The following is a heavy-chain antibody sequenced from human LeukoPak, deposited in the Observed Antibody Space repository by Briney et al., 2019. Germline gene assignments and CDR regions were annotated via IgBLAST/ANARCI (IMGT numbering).Heavy chain of an antibody. J-gene: IGHJ5*02. CDR2: IIPIFGTA. V-gene: IGHV1-69*05. Sequence: SVKVSCKASGGTFSSYAISWVRQAPGQGLEWMGGIIPIFGTANYAQKFQGRVTITTDESTSTAYVELSSLRSEDTAVYYCARDVGPTGWFDPWGQGTLVTVSS. CDR1: GGTFSSYA. CDR3: ARDVGPTGWFDP. D-gene: IGHD1-26*01.